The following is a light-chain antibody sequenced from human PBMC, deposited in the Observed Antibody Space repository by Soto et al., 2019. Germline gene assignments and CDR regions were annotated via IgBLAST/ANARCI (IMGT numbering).Light chain of an antibody. CDR1: QTISNW. CDR3: QQYNSQSSIT. V-gene: IGKV1-5*01. Sequence: EIQMTQYPSTLSASVGDRVTITCRASQTISNWLAWYQQKPGKAPKLLIFDASSLESGVPSRFSGTGSGTEFTLTITSLQADDFATYYCQQYNSQSSITFGQGTYWRL. J-gene: IGKJ5*01. CDR2: DAS.